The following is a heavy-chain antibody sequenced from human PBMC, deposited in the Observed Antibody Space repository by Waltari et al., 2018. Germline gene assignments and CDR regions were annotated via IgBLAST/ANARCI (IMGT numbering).Heavy chain of an antibody. V-gene: IGHV3-9*01. Sequence: DVQLVESGGGLVQPGRSLRLSCAASGFAFFDYAMHWVRQVPGKGLEWVSVVSWSGATVGYADSVNGRFAISRDNAKNSLYLQMNSLRVEDTAFYYCAASRGVYWYFDFWGRGTPVSVSS. CDR2: VSWSGATV. D-gene: IGHD3-16*01. CDR1: GFAFFDYA. J-gene: IGHJ2*01. CDR3: AASRGVYWYFDF.